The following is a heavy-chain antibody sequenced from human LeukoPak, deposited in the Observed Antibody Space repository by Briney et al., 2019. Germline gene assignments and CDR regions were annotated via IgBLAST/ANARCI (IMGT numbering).Heavy chain of an antibody. J-gene: IGHJ4*02. D-gene: IGHD3-9*01. V-gene: IGHV3-7*01. CDR1: GFTFSSYW. Sequence: GGSLRLSCAASGFTFSSYWMNWARQAPGKGLEWVANINGDGGDKYYVGSVRGRFTISRDNADNALYLQMNSLRGDDTALYYCARGVDSAIDWWGQGTLVTVSS. CDR2: INGDGGDK. CDR3: ARGVDSAIDW.